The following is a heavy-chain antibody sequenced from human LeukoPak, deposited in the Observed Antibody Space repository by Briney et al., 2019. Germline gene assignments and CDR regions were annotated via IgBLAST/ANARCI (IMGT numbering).Heavy chain of an antibody. CDR3: AKRGVVIRVILVGFHKEAYYFDS. CDR2: ISDSGGRT. V-gene: IGHV3-23*01. J-gene: IGHJ4*02. Sequence: GGSLRLSCAVSGITLSNYGMSWVRQAPGKGLEWVAGISDSGGRTNYADSVKGRFTISRDNPKNTLYLQMNSLRTEDTAVYFCAKRGVVIRVILVGFHKEAYYFDSWGQGTLVTVSS. CDR1: GITLSNYG. D-gene: IGHD3-22*01.